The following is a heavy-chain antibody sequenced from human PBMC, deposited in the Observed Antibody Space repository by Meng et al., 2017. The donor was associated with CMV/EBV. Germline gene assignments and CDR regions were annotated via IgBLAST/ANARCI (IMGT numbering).Heavy chain of an antibody. CDR1: GGSISSYY. J-gene: IGHJ5*02. CDR2: IYTSGST. D-gene: IGHD2-2*01. Sequence: QVQLQEPGQGLVKPSRTLSLTGPVSGGSISSYYWSWIRQPAGKGLEWIGRIYTSGSTNYNPSLKSRVTMSVDTSKNQFSLKLSSVTAADTAVYYCARDLMNCSSTSCANWFDPWGQGTLVTVSS. CDR3: ARDLMNCSSTSCANWFDP. V-gene: IGHV4-4*07.